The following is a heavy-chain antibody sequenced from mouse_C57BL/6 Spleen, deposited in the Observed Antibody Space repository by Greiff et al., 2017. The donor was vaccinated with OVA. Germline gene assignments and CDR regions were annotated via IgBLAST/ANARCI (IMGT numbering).Heavy chain of an antibody. CDR3: ARGDYGSRFAY. CDR1: GYSITSGYY. V-gene: IGHV3-6*01. D-gene: IGHD1-1*01. Sequence: DVKLQESGPGLVKPSQSLSLTCSVTGYSITSGYYWNWIRQFPGNKLEWMGYISYDGSNNYNPSLKNRISITRDTSKNQFFLKLNSVTTEDTATYYCARGDYGSRFAYWGQGTLVTVSA. CDR2: ISYDGSN. J-gene: IGHJ3*01.